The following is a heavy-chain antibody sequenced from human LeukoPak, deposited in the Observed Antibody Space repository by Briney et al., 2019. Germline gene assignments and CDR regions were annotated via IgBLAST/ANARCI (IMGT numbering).Heavy chain of an antibody. D-gene: IGHD6-19*01. CDR2: ISNSGGST. Sequence: GGSLRLSCAASGFTFSTYATSWVRQAPGKGLEWIPGISNSGGSTYYADSLKGRFTISRDNSKNTLYLQMNSLRADDTAVYYCARDPSGWYVGWFDPWGQGTLVTVSS. J-gene: IGHJ5*02. CDR1: GFTFSTYA. CDR3: ARDPSGWYVGWFDP. V-gene: IGHV3-23*01.